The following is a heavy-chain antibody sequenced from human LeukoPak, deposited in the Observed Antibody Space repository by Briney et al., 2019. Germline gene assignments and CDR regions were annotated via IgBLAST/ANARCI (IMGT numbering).Heavy chain of an antibody. CDR1: GYTFTNFW. D-gene: IGHD1-7*01. Sequence: GESLKISCEGSGYTFTNFWIGWVRQMPGKGLEWMGIASPSDSDTRYSPSFQGQVTISADNSISTAYLQWSSLKASDTAMYYCASRLTGTTAFYDYWGQGTLVTVSS. CDR3: ASRLTGTTAFYDY. J-gene: IGHJ4*02. V-gene: IGHV5-51*01. CDR2: ASPSDSDT.